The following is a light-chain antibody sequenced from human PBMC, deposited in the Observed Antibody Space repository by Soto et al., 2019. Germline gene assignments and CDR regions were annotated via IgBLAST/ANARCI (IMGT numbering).Light chain of an antibody. CDR2: DAP. CDR1: QSINIW. V-gene: IGKV1-5*01. J-gene: IGKJ1*01. CDR3: QQYNSYRT. Sequence: DIQVTQSPSTLSASFGDRVTITCRARQSINIWLAWYQHQPGKAPQLLIYDAPILESGVPSRFSGSASGTESTLTISSLKPDDFATYYCQQYNSYRTFGQGTKVDIK.